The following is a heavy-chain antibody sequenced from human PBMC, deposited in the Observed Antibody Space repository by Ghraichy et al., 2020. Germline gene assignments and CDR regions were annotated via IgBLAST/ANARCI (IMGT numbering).Heavy chain of an antibody. J-gene: IGHJ6*02. D-gene: IGHD3-10*01. CDR2: IKQDGSEK. Sequence: GGSLRLSCAASGFTFSSYWMSWVRQAPGKGLEWVANIKQDGSEKYYVDSVKGRFTISRDNAKNSLYLQMNSLRAEDTAVYYCARGEGRSLLWFGASGDYYYGMDVWGQGTTVTVSS. V-gene: IGHV3-7*03. CDR3: ARGEGRSLLWFGASGDYYYGMDV. CDR1: GFTFSSYW.